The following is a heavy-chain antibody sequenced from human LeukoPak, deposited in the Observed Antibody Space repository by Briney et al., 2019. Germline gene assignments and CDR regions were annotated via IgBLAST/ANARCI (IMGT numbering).Heavy chain of an antibody. Sequence: GGSLRLSCAASGFTFSSYGMYWVRQAPGKGLEWVSFIDSSTSTIYYADSVRGRFTISRDNAKNSLYLQMSSLRDEDTAVYYCARCAYGEDYFDYWGQGTLVTVSS. CDR1: GFTFSSYG. J-gene: IGHJ4*02. CDR2: IDSSTSTI. CDR3: ARCAYGEDYFDY. V-gene: IGHV3-48*02. D-gene: IGHD4-17*01.